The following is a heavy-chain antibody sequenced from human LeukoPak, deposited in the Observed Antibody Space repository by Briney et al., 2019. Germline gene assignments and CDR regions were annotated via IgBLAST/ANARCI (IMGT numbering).Heavy chain of an antibody. J-gene: IGHJ4*02. CDR3: AGLRFLNY. D-gene: IGHD3-3*01. Sequence: GGSLRLSCAASGFTFSSYGMHWVRQAPGKGLEWVAVISYDGSNKYYADSVKGRFTISRDNSKNTLYLQMNSLRAGDTAVYYCAGLRFLNYWGQGTLVTVSS. CDR2: ISYDGSNK. CDR1: GFTFSSYG. V-gene: IGHV3-30*03.